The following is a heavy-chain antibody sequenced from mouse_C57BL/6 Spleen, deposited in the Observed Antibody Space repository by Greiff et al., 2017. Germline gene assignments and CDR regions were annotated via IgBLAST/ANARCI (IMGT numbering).Heavy chain of an antibody. CDR2: IHPNSGST. J-gene: IGHJ3*01. CDR3: ASSRGLLWFAF. D-gene: IGHD2-3*01. V-gene: IGHV1-64*01. Sequence: QVQLQQPGAELVKPGASVMLSCKATGYTFTSYWMHWVKQRPGQGLAWIGMIHPNSGSTNYNEKFKSKATLTVDKSASTAYMQLSSLTSEDSAVYYWASSRGLLWFAFWGQGTLVTVSA. CDR1: GYTFTSYW.